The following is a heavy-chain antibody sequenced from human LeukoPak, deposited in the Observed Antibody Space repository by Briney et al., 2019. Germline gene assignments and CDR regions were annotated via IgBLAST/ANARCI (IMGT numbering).Heavy chain of an antibody. D-gene: IGHD3-16*01. CDR1: GLTVSNAN. CDR2: IHSAGGT. CDR3: ARHRELGD. V-gene: IGHV3-66*04. Sequence: GGSLRLSCAASGLTVSNANINWVRQVPGKGLEWVSIIHSAGGTNYADSVEGRFTISRDNTKNMVYLEMNSLRVEDTAVYYCARHRELGDWGQGTLVTVSS. J-gene: IGHJ4*02.